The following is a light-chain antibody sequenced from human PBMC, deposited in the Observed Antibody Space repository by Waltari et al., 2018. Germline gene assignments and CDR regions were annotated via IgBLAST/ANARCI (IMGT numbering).Light chain of an antibody. J-gene: IGKJ1*01. Sequence: EIVLTPSPGTLSLSPVESAPLSCRDSQSVSMTFAWYQQKPGHAPRFLIYGASTRATGIPEGFSGGGSGTDFSLTISRLEPEDFAVYYCQHYVSLPATFGQGTKVEIK. CDR2: GAS. CDR1: QSVSMTF. CDR3: QHYVSLPAT. V-gene: IGKV3-20*01.